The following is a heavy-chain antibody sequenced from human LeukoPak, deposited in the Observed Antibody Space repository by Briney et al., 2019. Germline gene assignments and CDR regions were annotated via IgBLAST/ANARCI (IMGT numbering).Heavy chain of an antibody. CDR1: GFTFSTYN. J-gene: IGHJ4*02. CDR3: ARDSPRLTTVVTFVGY. Sequence: GGSLRLSCAASGFTFSTYNMNWVRQAPGKGLEWVSSISSSSSYIYYADSVKGRFTISRDNAKNSLYLQMNSLRAEDTAVYYCARDSPRLTTVVTFVGYWGQGTLVTVSS. V-gene: IGHV3-21*01. D-gene: IGHD4-23*01. CDR2: ISSSSSYI.